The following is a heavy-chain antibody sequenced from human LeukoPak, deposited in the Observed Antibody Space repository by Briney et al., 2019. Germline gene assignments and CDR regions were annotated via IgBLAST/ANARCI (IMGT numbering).Heavy chain of an antibody. CDR2: ISSSSSYI. CDR1: GFTFNTFS. J-gene: IGHJ4*02. Sequence: GGSLRLSCVASGFTFNTFSMNWVRQAPGKGLEWVSSISSSSSYIYYADSVKGRFTISRDNAKNSLYLQMNSLRAEDTAVYYCARVFPIAAAGTFDYWGQGTLVTVSS. V-gene: IGHV3-21*01. D-gene: IGHD6-13*01. CDR3: ARVFPIAAAGTFDY.